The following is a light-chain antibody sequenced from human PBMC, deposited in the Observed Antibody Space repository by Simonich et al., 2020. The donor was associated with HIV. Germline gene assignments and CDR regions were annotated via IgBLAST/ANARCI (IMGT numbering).Light chain of an antibody. Sequence: DIVMTQSPDSLAVSLGERATINCKSSQSVLYSSNNKNNLAWYQQKPGQPPKLLIYWASTRESGVLDRFSGSGSGTDFTLTISSLQAEDVAVYYCQQYYSTPRTFGQGTKVEIK. CDR1: QSVLYSSNNKNN. CDR3: QQYYSTPRT. CDR2: WAS. V-gene: IGKV4-1*01. J-gene: IGKJ1*01.